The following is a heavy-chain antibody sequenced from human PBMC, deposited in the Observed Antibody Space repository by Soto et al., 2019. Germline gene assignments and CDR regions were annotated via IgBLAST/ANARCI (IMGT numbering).Heavy chain of an antibody. CDR1: GYSFTSYW. Sequence: PGEALKISCKGSGYSFTSYWISWVRQMPGKGLEWMGRIDPSDSYTNYSPSFQGHVTISADKSISTAYLQWSSLKASDTAMYYCARQRFIYDSSGGYYYYYGMDVWGQGTTVTVSS. D-gene: IGHD3-22*01. V-gene: IGHV5-10-1*01. CDR3: ARQRFIYDSSGGYYYYYGMDV. CDR2: IDPSDSYT. J-gene: IGHJ6*02.